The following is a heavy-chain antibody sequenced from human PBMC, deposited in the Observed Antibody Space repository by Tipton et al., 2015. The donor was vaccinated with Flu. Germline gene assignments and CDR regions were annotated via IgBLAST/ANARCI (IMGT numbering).Heavy chain of an antibody. J-gene: IGHJ3*02. CDR2: IYPGDSGS. D-gene: IGHD3-10*02. Sequence: QLVQSGAEVKEPGESLKISCKSSGYSFTSYWIGWVRQMPGKGLEWMGIIYPGDSGSRYSPSFQGQVTMSVDRSLRTAYPQWSSLKASDTAMYYCARLIYYVGDSLSAFDIWGQGTMVTVSS. CDR3: ARLIYYVGDSLSAFDI. CDR1: GYSFTSYW. V-gene: IGHV5-51*01.